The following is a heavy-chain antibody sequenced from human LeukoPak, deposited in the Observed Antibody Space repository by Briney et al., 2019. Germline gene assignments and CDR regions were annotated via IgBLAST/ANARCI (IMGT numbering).Heavy chain of an antibody. CDR3: ASIYSSGYYPIGY. CDR2: IYYSGST. Sequence: SETLSLTCTVSGGSISSYYWSWIRQPPGKGLEWIGYIYYSGSTNYNPSLKSRVTIYLDTSKSQSSLKLRSVTAADTAVYYCASIYSSGYYPIGYWGQGTLVTVSS. J-gene: IGHJ4*02. D-gene: IGHD6-19*01. CDR1: GGSISSYY. V-gene: IGHV4-59*01.